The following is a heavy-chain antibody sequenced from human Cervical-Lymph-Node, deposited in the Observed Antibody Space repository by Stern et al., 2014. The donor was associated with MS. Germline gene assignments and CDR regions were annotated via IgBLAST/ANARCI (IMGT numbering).Heavy chain of an antibody. J-gene: IGHJ4*02. CDR2: VYYNGST. V-gene: IGHV4-59*01. Sequence: QVQLQESGPGLVKPSETLSLTCTVSGGSIRTFSWSWLRPPPGRGLEWIGCVYYNGSTTHNPSLKSRVTMSVDTSKSQLSLRLHSVTAADTAVYYCARHSVGVKDFDSWGQGTLVTVSS. D-gene: IGHD4-23*01. CDR1: GGSIRTFS. CDR3: ARHSVGVKDFDS.